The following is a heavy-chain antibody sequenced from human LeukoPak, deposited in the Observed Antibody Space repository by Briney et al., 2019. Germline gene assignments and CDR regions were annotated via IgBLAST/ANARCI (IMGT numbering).Heavy chain of an antibody. J-gene: IGHJ1*01. CDR1: GFTFSDYY. D-gene: IGHD6-13*01. V-gene: IGHV3-11*01. Sequence: GGSLRLSCAASGFTFSDYYMSWIRQAPGKGREWGSYISSSGRTIYYADSSKGRFTISRDNAKNSLYLQMNSLRAEDTAVYYCGRGGRSSWYTSWSEYFQHWGEGTLVTVSS. CDR2: ISSSGRTI. CDR3: GRGGRSSWYTSWSEYFQH.